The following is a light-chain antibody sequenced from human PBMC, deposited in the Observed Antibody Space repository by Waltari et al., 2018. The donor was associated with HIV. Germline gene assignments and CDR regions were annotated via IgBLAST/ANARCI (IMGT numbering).Light chain of an antibody. J-gene: IGLJ2*01. V-gene: IGLV2-14*03. Sequence: QSALTQPASVSGSPGQSITISCTGTSSDVGGYNYFSWYQQHPGKAPKLMIYDVSNRPSGVSNRFSGSKSGNTASLTISGLQAEDEADYYCSSYTSSRNVVFGGGTKLTVL. CDR2: DVS. CDR3: SSYTSSRNVV. CDR1: SSDVGGYNY.